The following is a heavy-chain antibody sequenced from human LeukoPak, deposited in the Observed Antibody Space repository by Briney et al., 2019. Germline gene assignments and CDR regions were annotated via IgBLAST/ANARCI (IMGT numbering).Heavy chain of an antibody. Sequence: PGESLRLSCVASGFSFSTNWMSWVRQAPGKGLEWVAMIKPYGGEIHYVDSVKGRFVISRDNAEKAIYLQMNSLRAGDTAVYYCAKDRYCSSTSCQMAYFQHWGQGTLVTVSS. CDR3: AKDRYCSSTSCQMAYFQH. J-gene: IGHJ1*01. CDR2: IKPYGGEI. V-gene: IGHV3-7*01. CDR1: GFSFSTNW. D-gene: IGHD2-2*01.